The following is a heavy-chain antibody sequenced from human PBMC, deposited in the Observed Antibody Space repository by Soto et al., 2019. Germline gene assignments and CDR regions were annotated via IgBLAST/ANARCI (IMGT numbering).Heavy chain of an antibody. D-gene: IGHD6-6*01. CDR3: ARREWAAARLDYYYGMDV. J-gene: IGHJ6*02. V-gene: IGHV5-51*01. CDR1: GYSFTSYW. Sequence: PGESLKISCKGSGYSFTSYWIGWVRQMPGKGLEWMGIIYPGDSDTRYSPSFQGQVTISADKSISTAYLQWSSLKASDTAMYYCARREWAAARLDYYYGMDVWGQGTTVTVSS. CDR2: IYPGDSDT.